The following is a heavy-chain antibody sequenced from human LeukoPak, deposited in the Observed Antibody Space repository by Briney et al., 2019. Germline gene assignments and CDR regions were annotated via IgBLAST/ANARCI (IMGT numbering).Heavy chain of an antibody. Sequence: GGSLRLSCAASGFTFSSYLMSWVRQTPGKGLEWVSTITGSGGSTYYADSVKGRFTISRDNSKNTLYLQMNSLSAEDTALYYCAKRASCGGDTCNRSFDFWGQGTLVTVSS. CDR3: AKRASCGGDTCNRSFDF. V-gene: IGHV3-23*01. CDR1: GFTFSSYL. D-gene: IGHD2-21*01. CDR2: ITGSGGST. J-gene: IGHJ4*02.